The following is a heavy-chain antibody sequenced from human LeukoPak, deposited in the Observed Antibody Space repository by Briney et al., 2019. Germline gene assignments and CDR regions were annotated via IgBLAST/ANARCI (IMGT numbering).Heavy chain of an antibody. J-gene: IGHJ1*01. CDR1: GGSISTYY. Sequence: SETLSLTCTVSGGSISTYYWNWIRQPPGKGLEWIGYIYHSGSTNYNPSLQSRVTLSVDTSKNQFSLNLYSVTAADTAVYYCARGGAARLHFQNWCQGTLVTVSS. CDR2: IYHSGST. V-gene: IGHV4-59*01. D-gene: IGHD6-6*01. CDR3: ARGGAARLHFQN.